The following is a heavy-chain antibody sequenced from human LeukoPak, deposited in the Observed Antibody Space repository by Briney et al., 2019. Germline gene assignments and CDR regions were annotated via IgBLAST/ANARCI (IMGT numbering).Heavy chain of an antibody. CDR3: AKDLGVPEDY. CDR2: IRYDGSNK. CDR1: GFTFSSYG. J-gene: IGHJ4*02. Sequence: GRSLRLSCAASGFTFSSYGMHWVRQAPGRGLEWVAFIRYDGSNKYYADSVKGRFTISRDNSKNTLYLQMNSLRAEDTAVYYCAKDLGVPEDYWGQGTLVTVSS. D-gene: IGHD2-8*01. V-gene: IGHV3-30*02.